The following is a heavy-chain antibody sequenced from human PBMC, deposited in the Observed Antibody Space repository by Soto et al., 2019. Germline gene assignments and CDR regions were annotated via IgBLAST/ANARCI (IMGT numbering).Heavy chain of an antibody. J-gene: IGHJ6*03. V-gene: IGHV4-31*03. CDR3: ARVSGIAAAGTFIDYYYYYMDV. D-gene: IGHD6-13*01. CDR2: IYYSGST. CDR1: GGSISSGGYY. Sequence: SETLSLTCTVSGGSISSGGYYWSWIRQHPGKGLEWIGYIYYSGSTYYNPSLKSRVTISVDTSKNQFSLKLSSVTAADTAVYYCARVSGIAAAGTFIDYYYYYMDVWGKGTTVTVSS.